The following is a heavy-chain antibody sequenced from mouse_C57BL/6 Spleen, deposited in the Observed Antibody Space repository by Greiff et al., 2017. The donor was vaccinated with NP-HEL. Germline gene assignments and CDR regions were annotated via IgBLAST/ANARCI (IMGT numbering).Heavy chain of an antibody. Sequence: QVQLQQSGPELVKPGASVKISCKASGYAFSSSWMNWVKQRPGKGLEWIGRIYPGDGDTNYNGKFKGKATLTADKSSSTAYMQLSSLTSEDSAVYFCAPVVNYAMDYWGQGTSVTVSS. D-gene: IGHD1-1*01. CDR2: IYPGDGDT. CDR3: APVVNYAMDY. V-gene: IGHV1-82*01. J-gene: IGHJ4*01. CDR1: GYAFSSSW.